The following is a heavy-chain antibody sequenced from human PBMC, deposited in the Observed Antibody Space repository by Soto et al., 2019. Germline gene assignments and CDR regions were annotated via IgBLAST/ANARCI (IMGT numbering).Heavy chain of an antibody. Sequence: SETLSLTCTVSGGSISSGDYYWSWIRQPPGKGLEWIGYIYYSGSTYYNPSLKSRVTISVDTSKNQFSLKLSSVTAADTAVYYCARQSITMVRGVMVSWFDPWGQGTL. D-gene: IGHD3-10*01. CDR1: GGSISSGDYY. J-gene: IGHJ5*02. CDR2: IYYSGST. CDR3: ARQSITMVRGVMVSWFDP. V-gene: IGHV4-30-4*01.